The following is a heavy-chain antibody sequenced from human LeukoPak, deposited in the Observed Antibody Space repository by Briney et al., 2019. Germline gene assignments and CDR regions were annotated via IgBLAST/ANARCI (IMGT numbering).Heavy chain of an antibody. V-gene: IGHV4-39*01. J-gene: IGHJ5*02. D-gene: IGHD1-26*01. CDR3: ARHEYSGSYYGLSWFDH. CDR2: IYYSGST. Sequence: SSETLSLTCIVSGDSISSNNYYWGWIRQPPGKGLEWIASIYYSGSTYYNPSLKSRVTISVDTSKNQLSLKLSSLTAADTAVYYCARHEYSGSYYGLSWFDHWGQGTLVTVSS. CDR1: GDSISSNNYY.